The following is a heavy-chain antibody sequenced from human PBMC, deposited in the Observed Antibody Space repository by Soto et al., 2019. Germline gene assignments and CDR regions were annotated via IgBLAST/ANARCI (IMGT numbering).Heavy chain of an antibody. CDR1: SGSISTYY. Sequence: QVQLQESGPGLVKPSETLSLTCTVSSGSISTYYWSWIRQPPGKGLEWSGYVYYSGYTNDNPSLKSRVTISIDSSKNRFSLKLTLVTAADTAVYYCASGLSGDYSWEASDIWGQGTMVTVSS. CDR2: VYYSGYT. V-gene: IGHV4-59*01. D-gene: IGHD4-17*01. CDR3: ASGLSGDYSWEASDI. J-gene: IGHJ3*02.